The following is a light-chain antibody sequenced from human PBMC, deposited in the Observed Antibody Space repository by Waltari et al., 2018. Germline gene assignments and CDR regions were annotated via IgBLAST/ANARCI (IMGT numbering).Light chain of an antibody. CDR2: TNT. J-gene: IGLJ2*01. CDR1: GSNIGAGYD. V-gene: IGLV1-40*01. CDR3: QSFDTNLSVI. Sequence: QSVLTQSPSVSGAPEQGVTISCTGGGSNIGAGYDVHWYQQFPGTAPKLLIFTNTNRPSGVPDRFSGSRSGASASLAITGLQAEDEGYYYCQSFDTNLSVIFGGGTKLTVL.